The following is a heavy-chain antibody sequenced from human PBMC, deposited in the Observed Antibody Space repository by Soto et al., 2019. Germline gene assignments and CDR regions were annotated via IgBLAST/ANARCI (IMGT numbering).Heavy chain of an antibody. V-gene: IGHV1-18*01. D-gene: IGHD3-22*01. CDR3: ARDDYYDSSGYYLDY. J-gene: IGHJ4*02. CDR2: ISAYNGNT. Sequence: GASVKVSCKASGYTFTSYGISWVRQAPGQGLEWMGWISAYNGNTNYAQKLQGRVTMTTDTSTSTAYMELRSLRSDDTAVYYCARDDYYDSSGYYLDYWGQGTLVTVSS. CDR1: GYTFTSYG.